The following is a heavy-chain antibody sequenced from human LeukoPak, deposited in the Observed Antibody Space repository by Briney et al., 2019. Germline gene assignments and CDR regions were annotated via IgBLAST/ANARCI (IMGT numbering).Heavy chain of an antibody. V-gene: IGHV3-30*04. D-gene: IGHD2-2*01. J-gene: IGHJ6*03. CDR3: ARDDYNIVVVPAAIIYYYYMDV. Sequence: PGGSLRLSCAASRFTFSTHAMHWVRQAPGKGLEWVAVMSYDGRNKYYADSVKGRFTISRDNSKNTLYLQMNSLRAEDTAVYYCARDDYNIVVVPAAIIYYYYMDVWGKGPTVTVSS. CDR2: MSYDGRNK. CDR1: RFTFSTHA.